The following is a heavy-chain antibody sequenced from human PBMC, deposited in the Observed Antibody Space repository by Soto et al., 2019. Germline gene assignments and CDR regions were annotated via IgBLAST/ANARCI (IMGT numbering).Heavy chain of an antibody. J-gene: IGHJ5*02. CDR3: ARDSSYSSGWRHNWFDP. V-gene: IGHV3-11*04. CDR1: GFTFSDHY. D-gene: IGHD6-19*01. Sequence: GGSLRLSCAASGFTFSDHYMSWIRQAPGKGLEWVSYISNSGSTIYYADSVKGRFTISRDNAKNSLYLQMNSLRAEDTAVYYCARDSSYSSGWRHNWFDPWGQGTLVTVSS. CDR2: ISNSGSTI.